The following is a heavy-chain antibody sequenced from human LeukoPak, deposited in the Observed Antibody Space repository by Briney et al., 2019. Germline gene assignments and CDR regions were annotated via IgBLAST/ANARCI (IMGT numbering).Heavy chain of an antibody. CDR3: ARDPLYYDSSGYSY. V-gene: IGHV3-11*01. CDR2: ISSSGSTI. Sequence: SGGSLRLSCAASGFTFSDYYMSWIRQAPGKGLEWVSYISSSGSTIYYAHSVKGRFTISRDNAKNSLYLQMNSLRAEDTAVYYCARDPLYYDSSGYSYWGQGTLVTVSS. J-gene: IGHJ4*02. CDR1: GFTFSDYY. D-gene: IGHD3-22*01.